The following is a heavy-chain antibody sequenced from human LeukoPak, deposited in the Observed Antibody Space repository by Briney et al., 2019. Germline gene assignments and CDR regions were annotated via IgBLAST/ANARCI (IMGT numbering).Heavy chain of an antibody. CDR3: AKDFQGSRITIFGVEDY. CDR1: GFTFSSYG. Sequence: GGSLRLSCAASGFTFSSYGMHWVRQAPGKELEWVAFIRYDGSNKYYADSVKGRFTISRDNSKNTLYLQMNSLRAEDTAVYYCAKDFQGSRITIFGVEDYWGQGTLVTVSS. V-gene: IGHV3-30*02. D-gene: IGHD3-3*01. CDR2: IRYDGSNK. J-gene: IGHJ4*02.